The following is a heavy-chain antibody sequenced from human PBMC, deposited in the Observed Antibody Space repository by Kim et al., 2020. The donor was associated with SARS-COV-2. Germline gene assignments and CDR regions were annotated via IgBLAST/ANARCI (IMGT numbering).Heavy chain of an antibody. J-gene: IGHJ4*02. CDR3: ARVGGGSTWYVDY. Sequence: GGSLRLSCAASGFTFSRHWVHWVRQAPGKGLVWVSRINSDGSTTNYADSVKGRFTISRDNAKNTLYLQMNSLRAEDTSLYYCARVGGGSTWYVDYWGQGTLVTVSS. CDR2: INSDGSTT. V-gene: IGHV3-74*01. D-gene: IGHD6-13*01. CDR1: GFTFSRHW.